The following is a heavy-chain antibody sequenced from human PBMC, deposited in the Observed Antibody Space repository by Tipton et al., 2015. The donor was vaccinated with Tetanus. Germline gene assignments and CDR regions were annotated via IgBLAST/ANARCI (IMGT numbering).Heavy chain of an antibody. J-gene: IGHJ4*02. Sequence: SLRLSCIASGLPFSSSNMHWVRQAPGKGLEWVAVSWYDGTDKYYADSVKGRFTISRDNSKNTLYLQMNSLRAEDTAVYYCAREADCSGGSCFSGDFDNWGQGTQVTVSS. V-gene: IGHV3-33*01. CDR2: SWYDGTDK. D-gene: IGHD2-15*01. CDR1: GLPFSSSN. CDR3: AREADCSGGSCFSGDFDN.